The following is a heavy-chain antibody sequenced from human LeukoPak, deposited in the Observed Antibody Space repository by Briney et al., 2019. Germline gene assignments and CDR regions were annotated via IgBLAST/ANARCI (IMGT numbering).Heavy chain of an antibody. CDR2: IKQDGSEK. V-gene: IGHV3-7*02. CDR1: GFTFRSYW. D-gene: IGHD1-26*01. J-gene: IGHJ5*01. CDR3: AKNSGSYDS. Sequence: GVSLRLSCAASGFTFRSYWMSWVRQAPGKGLEWVANIKQDGSEKYYVDSVKGRFTISRDNAKNSLYLQMNSLRAEDTAVYYCAKNSGSYDSWGQGTLVTVSS.